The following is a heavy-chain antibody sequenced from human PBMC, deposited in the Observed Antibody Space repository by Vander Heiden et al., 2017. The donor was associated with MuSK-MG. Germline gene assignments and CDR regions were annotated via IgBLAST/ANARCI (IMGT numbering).Heavy chain of an antibody. Sequence: QVQLVQSGAEVKKPGASVKVSCKASGYTFSGFYVHWVRQAPGQGLEWMGWINPNSGGTNYAQRFQGRGTMTSDTSISTIVYMELSGLRSDANDAYSCARGPLGDGGGPKCYKSSWFDP. CDR3: ARGPLGDGGGPKCYKSSWFDP. CDR2: INPNSGGT. V-gene: IGHV1-2*02. CDR1: GYTFSGFY. J-gene: IGHJ5*02. D-gene: IGHD2-21*01.